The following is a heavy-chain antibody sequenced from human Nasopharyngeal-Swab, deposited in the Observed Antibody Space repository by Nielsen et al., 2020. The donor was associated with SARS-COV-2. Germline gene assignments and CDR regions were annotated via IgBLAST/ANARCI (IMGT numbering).Heavy chain of an antibody. Sequence: SETLSLTCTVSGGSISSYYWSWIRQPPGKGLEWIGYIYYSGSTNYNPSLKSRVTISVDTSKNQFSLKVSSVTAADTAVYYCAGKSGSYYYYYGMDVWGQGTTVTVPS. D-gene: IGHD1-26*01. CDR1: GGSISSYY. CDR3: AGKSGSYYYYYGMDV. J-gene: IGHJ6*02. V-gene: IGHV4-59*13. CDR2: IYYSGST.